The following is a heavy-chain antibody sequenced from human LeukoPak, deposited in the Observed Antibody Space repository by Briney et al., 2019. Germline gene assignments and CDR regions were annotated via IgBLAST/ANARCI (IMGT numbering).Heavy chain of an antibody. CDR1: GGSTSSYY. CDR3: AKEAVAGTWIFEY. Sequence: SETLSLTCTVSGGSTSSYYWSWMRQPPAKRLEGIGYIYYSGSTNYNPSLKSRGAISVDTSKNQFSLRLSSVTAADTAVYYWAKEAVAGTWIFEYWGQGTLVTVSS. J-gene: IGHJ4*02. D-gene: IGHD6-19*01. CDR2: IYYSGST. V-gene: IGHV4-59*01.